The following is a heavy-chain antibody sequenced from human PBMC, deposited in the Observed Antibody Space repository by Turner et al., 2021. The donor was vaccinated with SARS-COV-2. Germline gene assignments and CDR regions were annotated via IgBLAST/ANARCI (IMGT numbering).Heavy chain of an antibody. J-gene: IGHJ5*02. Sequence: EVQLVESGGGLVQPGRSLRLSCAASGFTFDDYAMHWVRQAPGKGLEWVSDINWKSGRIDYADSVKDRFTISRDNAKNSLYLQMNSLRVEDTALYYCVKGLDSMGYNWFDPWGLGTLVTVSS. CDR2: INWKSGRI. D-gene: IGHD3-22*01. V-gene: IGHV3-9*01. CDR1: GFTFDDYA. CDR3: VKGLDSMGYNWFDP.